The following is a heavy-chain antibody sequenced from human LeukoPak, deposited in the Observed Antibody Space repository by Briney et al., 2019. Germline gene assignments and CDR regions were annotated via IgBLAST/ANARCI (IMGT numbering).Heavy chain of an antibody. CDR3: AKDYGGYDYYYYGMDV. V-gene: IGHV3-23*01. Sequence: SGGSLRLSCAASGFTFSSYAMSWVRQAPGKGLERVSAISGSGGSTYYADSVKGRFTISRDNSKNTLYLQMNSLRAEDTALYYCAKDYGGYDYYYYGMDVWGQGTTVTVSS. CDR1: GFTFSSYA. D-gene: IGHD5-12*01. CDR2: ISGSGGST. J-gene: IGHJ6*02.